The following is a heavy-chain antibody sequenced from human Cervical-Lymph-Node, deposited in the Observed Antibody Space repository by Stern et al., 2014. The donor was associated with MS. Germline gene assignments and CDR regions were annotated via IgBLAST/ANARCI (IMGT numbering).Heavy chain of an antibody. CDR1: GFSFSNYY. V-gene: IGHV3-11*01. J-gene: IGHJ4*02. D-gene: IGHD3-10*01. CDR3: VRADGSTDDY. Sequence: VQLVESGGGLVKPGGSLRLSCAASGFSFSNYYLSWIRQAPGKGLEWVSYISSSGDHIDYADSVKGRFTISRDNAKNSLYLQMNSLRADDTAIYYCVRADGSTDDYWGQGTLVTVSS. CDR2: ISSSGDHI.